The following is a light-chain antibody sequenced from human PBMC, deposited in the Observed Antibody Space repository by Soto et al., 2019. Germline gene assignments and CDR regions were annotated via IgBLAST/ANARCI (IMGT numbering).Light chain of an antibody. J-gene: IGKJ1*01. V-gene: IGKV1-39*01. Sequence: DIVMTQSPASLSASVGDRITITCRASQSISRYLNWYAQKPGKPPKLLIYAASTLQGGVPSRFSASGSGTDFTLTISSLQPEDSATYYCQQSHSIPQTFGQGTKEEIK. CDR3: QQSHSIPQT. CDR1: QSISRY. CDR2: AAS.